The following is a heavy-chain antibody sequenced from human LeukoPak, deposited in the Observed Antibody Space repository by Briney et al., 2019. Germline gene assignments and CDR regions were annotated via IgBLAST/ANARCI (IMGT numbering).Heavy chain of an antibody. Sequence: ASVKVSCKASGYTFTNYGINWVRQAPRQGVERMGWIRGYNGNTHYAQKLQGRVTMTTDTSTTTAYMELRSPRSDDTAMYYCARGDYGGNLDYWGQGTLVTVSS. CDR1: GYTFTNYG. CDR3: ARGDYGGNLDY. J-gene: IGHJ4*02. CDR2: IRGYNGNT. V-gene: IGHV1-18*01. D-gene: IGHD4-23*01.